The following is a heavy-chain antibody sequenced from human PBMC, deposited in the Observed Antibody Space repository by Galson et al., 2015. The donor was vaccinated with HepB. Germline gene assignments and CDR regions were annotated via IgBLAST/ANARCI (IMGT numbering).Heavy chain of an antibody. D-gene: IGHD6-6*01. Sequence: SLRLSCAASGFTFGSYAMSWVRQAPGKGLEWVSAISGSGGSIYYADSVKGRFTISRDNAKNTLYLQMNSLRAEDTAVYYCAKDLEYSSSSGHVHDAFDIWGQGTMVTVSS. CDR3: AKDLEYSSSSGHVHDAFDI. V-gene: IGHV3-23*01. CDR1: GFTFGSYA. J-gene: IGHJ3*02. CDR2: ISGSGGSI.